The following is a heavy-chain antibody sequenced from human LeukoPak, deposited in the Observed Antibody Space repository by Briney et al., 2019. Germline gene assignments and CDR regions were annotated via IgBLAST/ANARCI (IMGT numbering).Heavy chain of an antibody. CDR3: AIQSGYDSSGYWVDY. Sequence: SETLSLTCTVSGYSISSGYYWGWIRQPPGKGLEWIGSIYHSGSTYYNPSLKSRVTISVDTSKNQFSLKLSSVTAADTAVYYCAIQSGYDSSGYWVDYWGQGTLVTVSS. V-gene: IGHV4-38-2*02. CDR1: GYSISSGYY. CDR2: IYHSGST. D-gene: IGHD3-22*01. J-gene: IGHJ4*02.